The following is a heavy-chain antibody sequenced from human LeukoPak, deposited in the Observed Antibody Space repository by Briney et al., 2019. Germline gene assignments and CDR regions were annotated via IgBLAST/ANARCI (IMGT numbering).Heavy chain of an antibody. CDR3: ARRRGVRGTDDYYGMDV. D-gene: IGHD2-8*01. V-gene: IGHV3-74*01. CDR1: GFSFRTYW. J-gene: IGHJ6*02. Sequence: GGSLRLSCAASGFSFRTYWMQWVRQAPGKGLMWVSHINGDGSDTTYADSVKGRFTISRDNARKSLYLQMNSLRPEDTAVYLCARRRGVRGTDDYYGMDVWGQGTTVTVSS. CDR2: INGDGSDT.